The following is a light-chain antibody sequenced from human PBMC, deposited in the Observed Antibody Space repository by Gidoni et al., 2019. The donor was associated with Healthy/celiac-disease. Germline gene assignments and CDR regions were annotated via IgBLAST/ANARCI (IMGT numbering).Light chain of an antibody. CDR1: SSNIGAGYD. Sequence: QSVLTQPPSVSGAPGQTVTISCTGSSSNIGAGYDVHWYQPRPGTAPKLLIYGTSNRPSGVPDRFSGSKSGTSASLAITGLQAEDEADYYCQSYDSSLSGSRVFGGGTKLTVL. V-gene: IGLV1-40*01. J-gene: IGLJ3*02. CDR3: QSYDSSLSGSRV. CDR2: GTS.